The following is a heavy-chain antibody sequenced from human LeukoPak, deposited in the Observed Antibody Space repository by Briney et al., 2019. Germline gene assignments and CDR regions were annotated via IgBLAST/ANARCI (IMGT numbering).Heavy chain of an antibody. V-gene: IGHV1-8*03. D-gene: IGHD4-17*01. J-gene: IGHJ3*02. CDR3: ARGDFGETNTAFDI. CDR2: INPNSANT. CDR1: GYTFTDYD. Sequence: ASVKVSCKTSGYTFTDYDIHWVRQAPGQGLEWMGWINPNSANTNYAQKLQGRVTLTRDTSLSIAYMELSSLTSEDAAVYFCARGDFGETNTAFDIWGQRTLVAVSS.